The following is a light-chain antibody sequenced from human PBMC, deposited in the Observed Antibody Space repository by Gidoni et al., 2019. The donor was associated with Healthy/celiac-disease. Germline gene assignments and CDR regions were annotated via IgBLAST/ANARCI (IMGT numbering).Light chain of an antibody. CDR2: GAS. CDR3: QQYNNWPLT. Sequence: EIVMTQSPATLSGSPGERDTLSCRASQSVSSNLPWYQQKPGQAPRLLIYGASTRATGIPARFSCSGSGTEFPLTISSLQSEDFAVYYCQQYNNWPLTFGGGTKVEIK. V-gene: IGKV3-15*01. J-gene: IGKJ4*01. CDR1: QSVSSN.